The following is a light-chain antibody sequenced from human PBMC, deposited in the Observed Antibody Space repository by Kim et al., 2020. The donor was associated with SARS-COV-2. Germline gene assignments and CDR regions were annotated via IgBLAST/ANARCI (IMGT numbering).Light chain of an antibody. CDR2: NVC. V-gene: IGKV1-13*02. J-gene: IGKJ4*01. CDR1: QAITSS. CDR3: QQFKGCPVS. Sequence: ALQLTQPPSSLSASVGDSVTITRRASQAITSSLAWYQQRPGKPPKLLIYNVCTLESGVPSRFSGSGSGTDFSLTISSLQPEDFATDCWQQFKGCPVSVGGGTEVDIK.